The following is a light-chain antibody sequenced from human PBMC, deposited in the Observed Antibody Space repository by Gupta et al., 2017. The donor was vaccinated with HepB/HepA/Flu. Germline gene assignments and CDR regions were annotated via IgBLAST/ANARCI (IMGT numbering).Light chain of an antibody. CDR1: SSDIGTYNL. Sequence: QSALTQPASVSGSPGQSITISCSGTSSDIGTYNLVSWYQQRPGKAPKLIIYEVNKRPSGVSNRFSGSKSANTASLTISALQADDEADYFCCTDAGTTRWLFGEGTKVTVL. CDR3: CTDAGTTRWL. CDR2: EVN. V-gene: IGLV2-23*02. J-gene: IGLJ2*01.